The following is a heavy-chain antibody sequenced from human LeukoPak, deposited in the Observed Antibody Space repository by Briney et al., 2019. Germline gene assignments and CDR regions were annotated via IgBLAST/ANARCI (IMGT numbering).Heavy chain of an antibody. CDR2: ISGSGGTT. CDR1: GFTFSSYA. J-gene: IGHJ4*02. Sequence: GGSLKLSCAASGFTFSSYAMSWVRQAPGKGLEWVSAISGSGGTTYYADSVKGRFTIFRDNSKNSLYLKMNSLRAEDTAVYYCAKWVVVAARGYYFDYWGQGTLVTVSS. D-gene: IGHD2-15*01. V-gene: IGHV3-23*01. CDR3: AKWVVVAARGYYFDY.